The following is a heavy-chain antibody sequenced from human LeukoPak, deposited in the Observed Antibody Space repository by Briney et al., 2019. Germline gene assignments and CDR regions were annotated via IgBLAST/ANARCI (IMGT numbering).Heavy chain of an antibody. CDR2: IYYSGTT. CDR3: ARRDQAIDY. CDR1: DGSVSSVGYY. Sequence: PSETLSLTCTVSDGSVSSVGYYWGWIRQPPGKGLEWIGSIYYSGTTYYNPSLASRVTIFVDTSKNQFSLRLGSVTAADTAVYYCARRDQAIDYWGQGTLVTVSS. J-gene: IGHJ4*02. V-gene: IGHV4-39*01. D-gene: IGHD5-24*01.